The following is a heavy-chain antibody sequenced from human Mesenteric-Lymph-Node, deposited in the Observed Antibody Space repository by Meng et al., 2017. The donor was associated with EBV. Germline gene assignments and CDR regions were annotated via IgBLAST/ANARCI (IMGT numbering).Heavy chain of an antibody. CDR3: ATLGSFASSIDP. CDR1: GASFSDYY. V-gene: IGHV4-34*02. D-gene: IGHD3-16*01. Sequence: LQQWGAGLLKPSETLSLTCAVYGASFSDYYWTWIRQPPGKGLEWIGEVNHGGATIYNPSLESRVTISIDTSKNQFSLKVTSVTAADTAVYFCATLGSFASSIDPWGQGTLVTVSS. J-gene: IGHJ5*02. CDR2: VNHGGAT.